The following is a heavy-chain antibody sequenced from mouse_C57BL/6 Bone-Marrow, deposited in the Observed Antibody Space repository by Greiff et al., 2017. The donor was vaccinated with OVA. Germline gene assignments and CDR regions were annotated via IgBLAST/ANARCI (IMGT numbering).Heavy chain of an antibody. CDR3: ARGAY. CDR1: GYAFSNYW. Sequence: QVQLQQSGAELVKPGVSVKISCKASGYAFSNYWMNWVKQMPGKGLEWIGQIYPGDGDINYNGKCKGKATLTADKYSSTDYMQFSSLTSEDSAVYFCARGAYWGQATTLTVSS. CDR2: IYPGDGDI. J-gene: IGHJ2*01. V-gene: IGHV1-80*01.